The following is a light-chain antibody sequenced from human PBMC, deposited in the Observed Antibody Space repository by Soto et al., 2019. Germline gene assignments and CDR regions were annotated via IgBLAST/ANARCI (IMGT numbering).Light chain of an antibody. CDR3: QQSYSTPA. CDR1: QSISTY. CDR2: AAS. J-gene: IGKJ4*01. V-gene: IGKV1-39*01. Sequence: DIQMTQSPSTLSASVGDGVTITCRASQSISTYLNWYRQKPGKAPELLIYAASSLQSGVPSRFSGSGYRTDFTLTISSLQPEDFATYYCQQSYSTPAFGGVTKAEIK.